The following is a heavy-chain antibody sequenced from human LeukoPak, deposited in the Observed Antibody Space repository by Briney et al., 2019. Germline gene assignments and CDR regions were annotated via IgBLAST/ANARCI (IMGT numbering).Heavy chain of an antibody. D-gene: IGHD6-13*01. CDR2: ISDDGRKK. CDR1: GFTFNNYG. CDR3: AKDRETTASGTFDF. Sequence: GGSLRLSCAASGFTFNNYGMHYVRQAPGKGLEWVAVISDDGRKKSYADSVKGRFTISRDSSNNTLYLQMNSLRAEDTGVYFCAKDRETTASGTFDFRGQGTLVTVSS. V-gene: IGHV3-30*18. J-gene: IGHJ4*02.